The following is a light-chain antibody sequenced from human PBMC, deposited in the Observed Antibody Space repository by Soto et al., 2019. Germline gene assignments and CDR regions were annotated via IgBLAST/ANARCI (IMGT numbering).Light chain of an antibody. CDR2: GES. Sequence: DIQMTQSPSSLSASVGDRVTITCRASQGISNYLAWYQQKPGKLPKLLIYGESSLQSGVPSRFSGSGSGTEFSLTISGLQPEDVATYYCQQSYSFPWTFGQGTKVNLK. CDR1: QGISNY. J-gene: IGKJ1*01. CDR3: QQSYSFPWT. V-gene: IGKV1-39*01.